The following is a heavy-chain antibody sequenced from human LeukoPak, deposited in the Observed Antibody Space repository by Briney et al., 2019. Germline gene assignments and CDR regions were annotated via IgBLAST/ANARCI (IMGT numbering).Heavy chain of an antibody. Sequence: ATVKVSCKSSAYTFTTYYIHWVRQAPGQGLEWIGMIYPSTGSTYYAQRFQGRVTMTRDTSTSTVYMELGSLTSDDTAVYYCARDWRIALVRGVINVPGGMNVWGQGTTVTVSS. CDR1: AYTFTTYY. D-gene: IGHD3-10*01. V-gene: IGHV1-46*01. J-gene: IGHJ6*02. CDR3: ARDWRIALVRGVINVPGGMNV. CDR2: IYPSTGST.